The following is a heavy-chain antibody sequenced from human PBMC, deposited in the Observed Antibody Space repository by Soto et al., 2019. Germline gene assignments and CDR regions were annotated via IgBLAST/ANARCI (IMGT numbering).Heavy chain of an antibody. Sequence: ASVKVSCKAAGYTFTNYGISWVRQAPGQGLEWMGWIVTYNGNTQSTQKLQGRVTMTTDTSTSTAYMELRSLRSDDTAVYYCARDLAAGTCDYWGQGTLVTVSS. V-gene: IGHV1-18*01. D-gene: IGHD6-13*01. CDR1: GYTFTNYG. J-gene: IGHJ4*02. CDR2: IVTYNGNT. CDR3: ARDLAAGTCDY.